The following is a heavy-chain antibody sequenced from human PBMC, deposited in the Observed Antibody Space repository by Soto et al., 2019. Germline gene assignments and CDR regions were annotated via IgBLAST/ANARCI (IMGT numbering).Heavy chain of an antibody. V-gene: IGHV4-59*08. Sequence: SETLSLTCTVSGGSISSYYWSWIRQPPGKGLEWIGYIYYTGTTNYNPSLKSRVTISVDTPKDQFSLKLNSATAADTAVYYCARHPSPYSYDNNGSFEHWGQGTLVTVSS. D-gene: IGHD3-22*01. CDR1: GGSISSYY. J-gene: IGHJ4*02. CDR3: ARHPSPYSYDNNGSFEH. CDR2: IYYTGTT.